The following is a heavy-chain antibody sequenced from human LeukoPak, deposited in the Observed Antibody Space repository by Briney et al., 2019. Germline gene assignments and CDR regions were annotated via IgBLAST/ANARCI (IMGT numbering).Heavy chain of an antibody. D-gene: IGHD3-10*01. CDR3: ARDGYYYGSGSYYKVDFDY. V-gene: IGHV3-48*01. CDR1: DFSFITYA. Sequence: GGSLRLSCAASDFSFITYAMSWVRQAPGKGLEWVSYISSRSSTIYYADSVKGRFTISRDNAKNSLYLQMNSLRAEDTAVYYCARDGYYYGSGSYYKVDFDYWGQGTLVTVSS. J-gene: IGHJ4*02. CDR2: ISSRSSTI.